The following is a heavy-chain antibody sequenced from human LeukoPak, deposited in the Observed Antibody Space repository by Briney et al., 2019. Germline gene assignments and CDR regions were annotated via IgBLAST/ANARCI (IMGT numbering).Heavy chain of an antibody. CDR1: GYTFTGYY. CDR3: ARGTQLMVYATYSSSWYGPGDY. Sequence: GASVKVSCKASGYTFTGYYMHWVRQAPGQGLEWMGWINPNSSGTNYAQKFQGRVTMTRDTSISTAYMELSRLRSDDTAVYYCARGTQLMVYATYSSSWYGPGDYWGQGTLVTVSS. D-gene: IGHD6-13*01. J-gene: IGHJ4*02. CDR2: INPNSSGT. V-gene: IGHV1-2*02.